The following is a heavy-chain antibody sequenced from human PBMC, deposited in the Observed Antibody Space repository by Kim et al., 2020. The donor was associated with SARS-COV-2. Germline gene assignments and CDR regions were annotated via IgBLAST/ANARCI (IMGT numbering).Heavy chain of an antibody. CDR1: GFTFDDYT. Sequence: RGSLRLSCAASGFTFDDYTMHWVRQAPGKGLEWVSLISWDGGSTYYADSVKGRFTISRDNSKNSLYLQMNSLRTEDTALYYCAKGVGIGFDYWGQGTLVTVSS. D-gene: IGHD2-15*01. V-gene: IGHV3-43*01. J-gene: IGHJ4*02. CDR2: ISWDGGST. CDR3: AKGVGIGFDY.